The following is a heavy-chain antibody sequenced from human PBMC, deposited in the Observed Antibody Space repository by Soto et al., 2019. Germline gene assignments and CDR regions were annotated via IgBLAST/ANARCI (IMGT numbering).Heavy chain of an antibody. D-gene: IGHD5-12*01. V-gene: IGHV1-2*04. Sequence: VSVKVSCKASGYTFTGYYMHWVRQAPGQGLEWMGWINPNSGGTNYAQKFQGWVTMTRDTSISTAYMELSRLRSDDTAVYYCARGAEPSGYDSYYYYYMDVWGKGTTVTVSS. CDR3: ARGAEPSGYDSYYYYYMDV. CDR2: INPNSGGT. J-gene: IGHJ6*03. CDR1: GYTFTGYY.